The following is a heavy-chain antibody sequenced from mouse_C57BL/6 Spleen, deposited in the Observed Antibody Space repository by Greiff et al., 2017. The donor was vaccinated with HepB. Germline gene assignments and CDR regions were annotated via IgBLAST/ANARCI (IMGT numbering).Heavy chain of an antibody. V-gene: IGHV1-64*01. J-gene: IGHJ2*01. CDR2: IHPNSGST. Sequence: QVQLKESGAELVKPGASVKLSCKASGYTFTSYWMHWVKQRPGQGLEWIGMIHPNSGSTNYNEKFKSKATLTVDKSSSTAYMQLSSLTSEDSAVYYCARGGGKGYFDYWGQGTTLTVSS. CDR3: ARGGGKGYFDY. CDR1: GYTFTSYW.